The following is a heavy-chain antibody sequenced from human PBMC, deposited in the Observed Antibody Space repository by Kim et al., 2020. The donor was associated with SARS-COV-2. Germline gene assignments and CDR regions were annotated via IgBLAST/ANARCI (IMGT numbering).Heavy chain of an antibody. CDR2: ISYDGSNK. V-gene: IGHV3-30*03. D-gene: IGHD2-2*01. CDR3: ASSARYCSSPGCYGDYY. J-gene: IGHJ6*01. CDR1: GFTFSNYG. Sequence: GGSLRLSCAASGFTFSNYGMHWVRQAPGKGLEWVAVISYDGSNKYYADSVKGRFTISRDNSKNTLYLQMNSLRAEDTAMYYCASSARYCSSPGCYGDYY.